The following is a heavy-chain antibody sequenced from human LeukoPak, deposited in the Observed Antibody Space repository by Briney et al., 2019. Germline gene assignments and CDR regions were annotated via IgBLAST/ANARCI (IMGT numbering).Heavy chain of an antibody. J-gene: IGHJ4*02. CDR3: AKGIQLWLFYFDY. Sequence: GASLRLSCAASGFTFSSYAMSWVRQAPGKGLEWVSAISGRGGSTYYADSVKGRFTISRDNSRNTLYLQMNSLRAEDTAVYYCAKGIQLWLFYFDYWGQGTLVTVSS. D-gene: IGHD5-18*01. V-gene: IGHV3-23*01. CDR1: GFTFSSYA. CDR2: ISGRGGST.